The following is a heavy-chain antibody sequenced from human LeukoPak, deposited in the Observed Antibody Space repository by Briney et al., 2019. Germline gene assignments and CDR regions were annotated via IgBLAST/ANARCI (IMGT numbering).Heavy chain of an antibody. D-gene: IGHD6-13*01. Sequence: GGSLRLSCAASGFTFSSYSMNWVRQAPGKGLEWVSSISSSSSYIYYADSVKGRFTISRDNAKNSLYLQMNSLRAEDTAVYYCARVKRAAAGRDLDYWGQGTLVTVSS. CDR2: ISSSSSYI. CDR1: GFTFSSYS. J-gene: IGHJ4*02. CDR3: ARVKRAAAGRDLDY. V-gene: IGHV3-21*01.